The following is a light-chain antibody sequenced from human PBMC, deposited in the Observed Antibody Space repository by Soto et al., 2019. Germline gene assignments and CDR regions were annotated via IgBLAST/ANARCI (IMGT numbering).Light chain of an antibody. Sequence: EIVLTQSPGTLSLSPGERATLSCRASQRVSSSDLAGYQLKPGQAPRRLIYGASSRATGIPDRFSGSGSGTDFTLTISRLEPEDFAVYYCQQYGSSPMYTFGQGTKLEIK. CDR2: GAS. V-gene: IGKV3-20*01. J-gene: IGKJ2*01. CDR1: QRVSSSD. CDR3: QQYGSSPMYT.